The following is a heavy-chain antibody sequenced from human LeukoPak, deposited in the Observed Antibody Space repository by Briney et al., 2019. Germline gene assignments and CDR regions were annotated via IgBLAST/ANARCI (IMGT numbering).Heavy chain of an antibody. CDR2: ISDDGSYT. Sequence: GGSLTLSCAASGFSFSSHWVHWVRQAPGEGLVWVSRISDDGSYTSNVDSVKGRFTISRDNVNNMLYLHMNSLRAEDTAVYYCASFGISWRSSYWGQGTLVTVSS. V-gene: IGHV3-74*01. D-gene: IGHD2-21*01. J-gene: IGHJ4*02. CDR3: ASFGISWRSSY. CDR1: GFSFSSHW.